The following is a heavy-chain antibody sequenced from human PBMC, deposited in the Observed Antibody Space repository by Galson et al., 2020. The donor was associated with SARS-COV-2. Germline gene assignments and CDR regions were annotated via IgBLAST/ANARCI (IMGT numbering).Heavy chain of an antibody. CDR2: ISYDGSNK. CDR3: ARDKYSSSWRGVYYYYYGMDV. Sequence: TGGSLRLTCAASGFTFNSYAIHWVRQAPGKGLEWVAVISYDGSNKNYAASVKGRFTISRDNSKNTLYLQMNSLRAEDTAVYYCARDKYSSSWRGVYYYYYGMDVWGQGTTVIVSS. V-gene: IGHV3-30*04. D-gene: IGHD6-13*01. J-gene: IGHJ6*02. CDR1: GFTFNSYA.